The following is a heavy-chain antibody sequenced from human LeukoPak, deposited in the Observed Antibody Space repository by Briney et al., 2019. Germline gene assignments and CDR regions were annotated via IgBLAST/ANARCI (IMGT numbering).Heavy chain of an antibody. V-gene: IGHV3-23*01. CDR1: GFTFSSYA. D-gene: IGHD2-2*01. CDR2: ITGSGGST. CDR3: AKDRSCTGSSCNVGS. Sequence: GGSLRLSCAASGFTFSSYAMSWVRQAPGKGLECVSTITGSGGSTYYADSVKGRFTISRDNSKNTLFLQMNSLRAEDTAVYYCAKDRSCTGSSCNVGSWGQGTMVTVSS. J-gene: IGHJ3*01.